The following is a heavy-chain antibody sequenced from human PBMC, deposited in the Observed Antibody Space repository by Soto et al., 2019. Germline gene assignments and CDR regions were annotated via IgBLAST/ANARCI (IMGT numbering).Heavy chain of an antibody. CDR2: IYYRGST. V-gene: IGHV4-59*08. Sequence: SETLSLTCTVSGGSISSSYWSWIRQPPEKGLEWIGNIYYRGSTQYNSSLKSRVTISVDASKNQLSLKLNFVTAADTAVYYCARHIFYGDYGGEFDYWGQGTLVTVSS. D-gene: IGHD4-17*01. J-gene: IGHJ4*02. CDR3: ARHIFYGDYGGEFDY. CDR1: GGSISSSY.